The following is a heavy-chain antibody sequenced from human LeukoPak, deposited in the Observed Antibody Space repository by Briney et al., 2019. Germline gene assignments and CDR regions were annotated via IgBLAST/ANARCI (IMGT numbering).Heavy chain of an antibody. CDR3: AREYSSSSGRLFDY. Sequence: ASVKVSCKASGYTFTGYYMHWVRQAPGQGLEWMGWINPKSGGTNYAPKFQGRVTMTRDTSISTAYMELSGLRSDDTAVYYCAREYSSSSGRLFDYWGPGTLVTVSS. J-gene: IGHJ4*02. CDR2: INPKSGGT. CDR1: GYTFTGYY. V-gene: IGHV1-2*02. D-gene: IGHD6-6*01.